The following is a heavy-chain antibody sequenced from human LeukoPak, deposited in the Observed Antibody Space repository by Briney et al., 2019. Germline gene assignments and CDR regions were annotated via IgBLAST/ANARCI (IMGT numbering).Heavy chain of an antibody. D-gene: IGHD3-3*01. Sequence: GASVKLSCKASGATFSSYAISWVRQSPGQQLEWRGGFIAIIGTANYAQKFQGRVTITTDEATSTAYMALSSLRSEATAVYYCARSPGPYDYWSGYPSYYYYYMDVWGKGTTVTVSS. CDR2: FIAIIGTA. CDR3: ARSPGPYDYWSGYPSYYYYYMDV. V-gene: IGHV1-69*05. J-gene: IGHJ6*03. CDR1: GATFSSYA.